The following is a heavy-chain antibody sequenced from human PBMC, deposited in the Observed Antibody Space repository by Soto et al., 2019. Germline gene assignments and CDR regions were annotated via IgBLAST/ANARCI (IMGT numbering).Heavy chain of an antibody. CDR1: GFSLSTSGVG. D-gene: IGHD2-15*01. CDR3: ARLPRYCSGGSCYFFAFDI. V-gene: IGHV2-5*02. CDR2: IYWDDDK. Sequence: QITLKESGPTLVKPTQTLTLTCTFSGFSLSTSGVGVGWIRQPPGKALEWLALIYWDDDKRYSPSLKSRLTITKDTSKNQVVLTMTNMDPVDTATYYCARLPRYCSGGSCYFFAFDIWGQGTMVTVSS. J-gene: IGHJ3*02.